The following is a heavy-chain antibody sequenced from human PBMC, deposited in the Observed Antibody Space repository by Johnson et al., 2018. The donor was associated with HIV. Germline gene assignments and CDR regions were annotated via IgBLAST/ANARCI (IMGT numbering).Heavy chain of an antibody. Sequence: VHLVESGGGVVQPGRSLRLSCAASGFTFSSFDMHWVRQAPGKGLEWVSGINWNGGNTGYADSVKGRFTISRDNAKNSLYLQMNSLRAEDTAVYYCARDHIRGYDSPNDAFDIWGQGTMVTVSS. D-gene: IGHD3-22*01. J-gene: IGHJ3*02. CDR1: GFTFSSFD. CDR2: INWNGGNT. CDR3: ARDHIRGYDSPNDAFDI. V-gene: IGHV3-20*04.